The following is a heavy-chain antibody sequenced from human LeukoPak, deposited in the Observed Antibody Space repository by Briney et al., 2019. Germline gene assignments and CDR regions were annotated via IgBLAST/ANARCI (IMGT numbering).Heavy chain of an antibody. Sequence: GGSLRLSCAASGFTFSSYWMHWVRQAPGKGLVWVSRINGDGTSTDYADSVKGRFTISRDNAKNSLYLQMNSLRAEDTAVYYCTSRAHFWSGPGGWGQGTLVTVSS. CDR3: TSRAHFWSGPGG. J-gene: IGHJ4*02. D-gene: IGHD3-3*02. CDR2: INGDGTST. CDR1: GFTFSSYW. V-gene: IGHV3-74*01.